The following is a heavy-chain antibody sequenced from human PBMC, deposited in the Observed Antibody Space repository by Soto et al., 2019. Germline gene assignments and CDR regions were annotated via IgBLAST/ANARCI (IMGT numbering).Heavy chain of an antibody. CDR3: ARNYRPGYPFDY. Sequence: SETLSLTCAVSGGSMSSGDYSWNWIRQPPGKGLEWIGYIYYGGSTYNNPSLQSRVTMSVDRSKNQFSLKLSSVTAADTAVYYCARNYRPGYPFDYWGQGTLVTVPS. J-gene: IGHJ4*02. CDR2: IYYGGST. D-gene: IGHD5-18*01. V-gene: IGHV4-30-2*01. CDR1: GGSMSSGDYS.